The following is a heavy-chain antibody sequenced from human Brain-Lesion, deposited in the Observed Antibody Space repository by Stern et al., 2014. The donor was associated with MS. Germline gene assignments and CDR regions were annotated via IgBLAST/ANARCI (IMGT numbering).Heavy chain of an antibody. CDR3: ARETGGYTYGDTDFFDF. CDR1: GGSISSGSYY. Sequence: QVQLVESGPGLVKPSQTLSLTCTVSGGSISSGSYYWNWIRQPAGKGLEWIGRMYSRGSINYNPSLKSRVNLSGDTSQKPFSLEVISVTAADTAVYYCARETGGYTYGDTDFFDFWGQGALVTVSS. V-gene: IGHV4-61*02. D-gene: IGHD5-18*01. CDR2: MYSRGSI. J-gene: IGHJ4*02.